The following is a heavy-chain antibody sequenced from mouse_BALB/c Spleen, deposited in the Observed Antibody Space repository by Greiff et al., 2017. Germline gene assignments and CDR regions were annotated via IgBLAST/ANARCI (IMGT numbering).Heavy chain of an antibody. D-gene: IGHD2-1*01. V-gene: IGHV5-6-3*01. CDR1: GFTFSSYG. CDR3: ARDGNYGAWFAY. Sequence: EVMLVESGGGLVQPGGSLKLSCAASGFTFSSYGMSWVRQTPDKRLELVATINSNGGSTYYPDSVKGRFTISSDNAKNTLYLQMSSLKSEDTAMYYCARDGNYGAWFAYWGQGTLVTVSA. CDR2: INSNGGST. J-gene: IGHJ3*01.